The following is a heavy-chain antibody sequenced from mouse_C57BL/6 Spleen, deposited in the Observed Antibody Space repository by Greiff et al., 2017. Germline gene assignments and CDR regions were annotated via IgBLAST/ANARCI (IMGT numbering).Heavy chain of an antibody. V-gene: IGHV5-12*01. CDR3: ARYDYDESDAMDY. J-gene: IGHJ4*01. Sequence: EVMLVESGGGLVQPGGSLKLSCAASGFTFSDYYMYWVRQTPEKRLEWVAYISNGGGSTYYPATVKGRFTISRDNAKNTLYLQMSRLKSEDTAMEYCARYDYDESDAMDYWGQGTSVTVSS. CDR2: ISNGGGST. CDR1: GFTFSDYY. D-gene: IGHD2-4*01.